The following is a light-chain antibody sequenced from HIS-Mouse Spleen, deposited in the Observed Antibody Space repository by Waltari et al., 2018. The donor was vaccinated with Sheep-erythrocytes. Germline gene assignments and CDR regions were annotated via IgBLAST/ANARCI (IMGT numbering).Light chain of an antibody. CDR2: DVS. CDR1: SSDVGGYNY. CDR3: CSYAGSYNHV. J-gene: IGLJ1*01. Sequence: QSALTQPRSVSGSPGQSVTISCTGTSSDVGGYNYVPWYQQYPGKAPKLMSYDVSKRPSGVPDRFSGSKSGNTASLTISGLQAEDEADYYCCSYAGSYNHVFATGTKVTVL. V-gene: IGLV2-11*01.